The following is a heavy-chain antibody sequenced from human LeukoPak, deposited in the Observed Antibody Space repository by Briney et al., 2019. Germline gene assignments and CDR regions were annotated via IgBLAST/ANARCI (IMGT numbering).Heavy chain of an antibody. CDR2: VDGGGGGT. V-gene: IGHV3-23*01. J-gene: IGHJ4*02. CDR3: AKQSAGSAAWYSLHYDF. D-gene: IGHD6-13*01. CDR1: GFTVSSNY. Sequence: GGSLRLSCAASGFTVSSNYMSWVRQAPGRGLEWVSSVDGGGGGTYYADSVKGRFTISRDNSKDTLYLQMNGLRAEDTAVYFCAKQSAGSAAWYSLHYDFWGQGTLVTVSS.